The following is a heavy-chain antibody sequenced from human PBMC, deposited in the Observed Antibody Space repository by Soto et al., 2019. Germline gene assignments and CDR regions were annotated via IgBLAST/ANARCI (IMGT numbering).Heavy chain of an antibody. J-gene: IGHJ5*02. V-gene: IGHV1-18*01. D-gene: IGHD2-2*01. CDR1: GYTFSNYG. CDR2: ISLYSDGT. Sequence: QVQLAQSGGEVKRPGASVTVSCKTSGYTFSNYGITWVRQAPGQPLEWLGWISLYSDGTNYAQKFQGRVSMTTDTSTTTAYMELRSLRSDDTAVYYCARVVPGAEAWFGPWGQGTLVTVSS. CDR3: ARVVPGAEAWFGP.